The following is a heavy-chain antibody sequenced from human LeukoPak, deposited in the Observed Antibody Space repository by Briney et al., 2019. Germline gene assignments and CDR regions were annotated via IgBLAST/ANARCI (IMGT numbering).Heavy chain of an antibody. CDR2: ISSSSSII. CDR3: AKSDTYRFDY. D-gene: IGHD2-21*02. Sequence: GGSLRLSCAASGFTFSSYSMNWVRQAPGKGLEWLSYISSSSSIIYYADSVKGRFTISRDNAKNSLYLQMNSLRDEDTAVYYCAKSDTYRFDYWGQGTLVIVSS. V-gene: IGHV3-48*02. CDR1: GFTFSSYS. J-gene: IGHJ4*02.